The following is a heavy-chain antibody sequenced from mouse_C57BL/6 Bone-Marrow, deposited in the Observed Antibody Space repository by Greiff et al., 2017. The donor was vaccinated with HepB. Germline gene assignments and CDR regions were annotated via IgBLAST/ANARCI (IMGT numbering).Heavy chain of an antibody. Sequence: VQLQQPGAELVKPGASVKLSCKASGYNLTSYWITWVKQRPGQGLEWIGDIYPGGGSTNYTEKFKSKATLTVDTSSSTAYMQLSSVTSEDSAVYYCARMGGYDWFAYWGQGTLVTVSA. J-gene: IGHJ3*01. V-gene: IGHV1-55*01. CDR1: GYNLTSYW. CDR2: IYPGGGST. D-gene: IGHD2-2*01. CDR3: ARMGGYDWFAY.